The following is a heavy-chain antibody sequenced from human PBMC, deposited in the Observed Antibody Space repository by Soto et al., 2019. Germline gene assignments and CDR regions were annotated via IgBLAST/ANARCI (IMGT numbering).Heavy chain of an antibody. CDR2: IYYSGST. D-gene: IGHD3-22*01. CDR3: ARGSYYYDSSGYHLY. V-gene: IGHV4-30-4*08. CDR1: GGSISSGVYY. Sequence: PSETLSITCTVSGGSISSGVYYWSWIRQHPGKGLEWIGYIYYSGSTYYNPSLKSRVTISVDTSKNQFSLKLSSVTAADTAVYYCARGSYYYDSSGYHLYWGQGTLVTVSS. J-gene: IGHJ4*02.